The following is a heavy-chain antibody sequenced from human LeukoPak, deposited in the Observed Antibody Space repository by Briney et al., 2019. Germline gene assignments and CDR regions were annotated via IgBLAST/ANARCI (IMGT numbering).Heavy chain of an antibody. Sequence: GSLGLSWAAFEFTVSGNYLSGVGQPPGRGLGGVSVIYSGGSTYYADSVKGRFTISRDNSKNTLYLQMNSLRAEDTAVYYCASDLFRGMIYYGMDVWGQGTTVTVSS. V-gene: IGHV3-66*01. J-gene: IGHJ6*02. CDR3: ASDLFRGMIYYGMDV. D-gene: IGHD3-10*02. CDR2: IYSGGST. CDR1: EFTVSGNY.